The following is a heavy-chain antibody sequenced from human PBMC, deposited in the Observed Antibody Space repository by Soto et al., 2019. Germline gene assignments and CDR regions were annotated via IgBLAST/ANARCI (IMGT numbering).Heavy chain of an antibody. J-gene: IGHJ6*02. Sequence: ASVKVSCKASGYTFTGYYMHWVRQAPGQGLEWMGWINPNSGGTNYAQKFQGWVTMTRDTSISTAYMELSRLRSDDTAVYYCARDRSPSSTAWNYYYYGMDVWGQGTTVTVSS. CDR2: INPNSGGT. V-gene: IGHV1-2*04. CDR3: ARDRSPSSTAWNYYYYGMDV. D-gene: IGHD2-2*01. CDR1: GYTFTGYY.